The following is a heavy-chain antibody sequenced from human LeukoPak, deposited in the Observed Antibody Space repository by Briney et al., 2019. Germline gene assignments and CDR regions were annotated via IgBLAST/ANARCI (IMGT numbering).Heavy chain of an antibody. J-gene: IGHJ4*02. D-gene: IGHD5-12*01. Sequence: PGGSLRLSCAASGFTFSSYAMHWVRQAPGKGLEWVSGISWNSGSIGYADSVKGRFTISRDNAKNSLYLQMNSLRAEDTALYYCAEDLRGYSGLYYFDYWGQGTLVTVSS. CDR2: ISWNSGSI. CDR1: GFTFSSYA. V-gene: IGHV3-9*01. CDR3: AEDLRGYSGLYYFDY.